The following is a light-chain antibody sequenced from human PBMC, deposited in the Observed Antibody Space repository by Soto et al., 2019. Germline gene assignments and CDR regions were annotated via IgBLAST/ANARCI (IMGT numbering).Light chain of an antibody. CDR2: DAS. V-gene: IGKV1-33*01. CDR3: QQYEDLPLT. CDR1: QSIANF. Sequence: DVQMTLSPSSLSASVGDRVIITCKANQSIANFLNWFQHKPGQAPKLLISDASHLELGVSSRFSGSRSGTDFVLEISNLQSEDVATYFCQQYEDLPLTFGGGTKVDI. J-gene: IGKJ4*01.